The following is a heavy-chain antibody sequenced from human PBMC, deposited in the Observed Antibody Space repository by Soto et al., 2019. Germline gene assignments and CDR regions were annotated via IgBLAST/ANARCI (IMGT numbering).Heavy chain of an antibody. CDR1: GFTFDDYA. CDR2: ISWNSGSI. V-gene: IGHV3-9*01. J-gene: IGHJ6*03. Sequence: GGSLRLSCAASGFTFDDYAMHWVLQAPGKGLEWVSGISWNSGSIGYADSVKGRFTISRDNAKNSLYLQMNSLRAEDTALYYCAKDIDRLYYYYMDVWGKGTTVTVSS. CDR3: AKDIDRLYYYYMDV.